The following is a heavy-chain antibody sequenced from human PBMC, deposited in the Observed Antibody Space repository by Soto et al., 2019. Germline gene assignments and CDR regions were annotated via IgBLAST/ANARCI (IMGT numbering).Heavy chain of an antibody. D-gene: IGHD2-2*01. CDR2: IKQDGSEK. J-gene: IGHJ6*02. CDR3: AGRYCISTSCYGWGNYYYGMDV. Sequence: PGGSLRLSCAASGFTFSSYWMSWVRQAPGKGLEWVANIKQDGSEKYYVDSVKGRFTISRDNAKNSLYLQMNSLRAEDTAVYYCAGRYCISTSCYGWGNYYYGMDVWGQGTTVTVSS. V-gene: IGHV3-7*01. CDR1: GFTFSSYW.